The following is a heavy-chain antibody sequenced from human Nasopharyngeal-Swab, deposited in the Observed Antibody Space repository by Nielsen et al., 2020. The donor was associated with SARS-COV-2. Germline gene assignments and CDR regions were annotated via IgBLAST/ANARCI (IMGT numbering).Heavy chain of an antibody. V-gene: IGHV3-48*04. CDR3: ARVNLYYYDSSGYYSEAFDI. J-gene: IGHJ3*02. Sequence: VRQAPGKGLEWVSYISSNSSTIYYADSVKGRFTISRDNAKNSLYLQMNSLRAEDTAVYYCARVNLYYYDSSGYYSEAFDIRGQGTMVTVSS. D-gene: IGHD3-22*01. CDR2: ISSNSSTI.